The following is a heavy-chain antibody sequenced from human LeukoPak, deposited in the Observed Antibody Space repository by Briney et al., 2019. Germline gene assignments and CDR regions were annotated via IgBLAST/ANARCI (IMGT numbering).Heavy chain of an antibody. CDR1: GCTFSNAW. CDR3: TTWTSH. D-gene: IGHD3/OR15-3a*01. V-gene: IGHV3-15*01. CDR2: IKDKSDGGTT. J-gene: IGHJ4*02. Sequence: GGSLRLSCAASGCTFSNAWMTWVRQAPGKGLEWVGLIKDKSDGGTTEYAAPVKGRFTISRDDSKKTVYLQMNSLKTEDTAVYYCTTWTSHWGQGTLVTVSS.